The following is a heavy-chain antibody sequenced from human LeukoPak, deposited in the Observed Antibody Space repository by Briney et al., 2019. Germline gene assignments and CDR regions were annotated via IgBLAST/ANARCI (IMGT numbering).Heavy chain of an antibody. V-gene: IGHV4-4*02. CDR2: IYYSGST. J-gene: IGHJ4*02. CDR1: GGALISSNW. Sequence: SETLSLTCTVSGGALISSNWWSWVRQPPGKGLEWIGEIYYSGSTNYDPSLKSRIAISVDKSKNHFSLNLISVTAADTAVYYCARVRDGSGSYCDYWGQGTLVTVSS. D-gene: IGHD3-10*01. CDR3: ARVRDGSGSYCDY.